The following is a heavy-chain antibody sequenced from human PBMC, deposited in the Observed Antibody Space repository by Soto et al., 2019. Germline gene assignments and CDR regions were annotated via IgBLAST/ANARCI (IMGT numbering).Heavy chain of an antibody. V-gene: IGHV4-4*07. CDR2: IYTSGST. CDR1: GGSISSYY. Sequence: SETLSLTCTVSGGSISSYYWSWIRQPAGKGLEWIGRIYTSGSTNYNPSLKSRVTMSVDTSKNQFSLKLSSVTAADTAVYYCARVNYGSGPARYYYRMDVWGQGTTVIVSS. D-gene: IGHD3-10*01. CDR3: ARVNYGSGPARYYYRMDV. J-gene: IGHJ6*02.